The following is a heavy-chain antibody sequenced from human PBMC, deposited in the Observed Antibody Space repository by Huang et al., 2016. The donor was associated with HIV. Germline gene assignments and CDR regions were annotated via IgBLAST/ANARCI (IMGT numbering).Heavy chain of an antibody. J-gene: IGHJ4*02. V-gene: IGHV1-69*01. CDR2: IIPTVGTA. CDR3: ATVDYYDTSGPQRGYFDN. Sequence: QVQLVQSGAEVKKPGSSVKVSCKASGGSFRNFAIGWVRQAPGQGLEWMGGIIPTVGTANYAQKFQGRVTIIADESTSTAYMELSSLRSEDTAVYYCATVDYYDTSGPQRGYFDNWGQGTLVTVSS. D-gene: IGHD3-22*01. CDR1: GGSFRNFA.